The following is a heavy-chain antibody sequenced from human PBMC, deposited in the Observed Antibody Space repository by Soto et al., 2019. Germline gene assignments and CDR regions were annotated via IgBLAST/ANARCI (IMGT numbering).Heavy chain of an antibody. Sequence: GGSLRLSCAASGFTFSSYGMHWVRQAPGKGLGWVAAISYDGSNKYYADSVKGRFTISRDNSKNTLYLQMNSLRAEDTAVYYCAKEVRHGGMDVWGQGTTVTVSS. CDR2: ISYDGSNK. CDR3: AKEVRHGGMDV. V-gene: IGHV3-30*18. J-gene: IGHJ6*02. CDR1: GFTFSSYG.